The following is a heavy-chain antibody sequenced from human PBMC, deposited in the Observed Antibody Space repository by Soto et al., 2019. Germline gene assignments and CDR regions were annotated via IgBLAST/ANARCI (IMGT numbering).Heavy chain of an antibody. D-gene: IGHD6-19*01. CDR3: ARIHHSSSGPID. Sequence: GGSLRLSCAASGFTFSSYWMHWVRQAPGKGLEWISYIGHTGRSIYYADSVKGRITVSRDNAKNSLYLQLSSLTVEDTAVYYCARIHHSSSGPIDWGRGTMVTVSS. CDR1: GFTFSSYW. CDR2: IGHTGRSI. J-gene: IGHJ4*02. V-gene: IGHV3-48*04.